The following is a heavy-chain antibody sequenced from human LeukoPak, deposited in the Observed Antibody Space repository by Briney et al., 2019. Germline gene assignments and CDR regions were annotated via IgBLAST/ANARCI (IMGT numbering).Heavy chain of an antibody. J-gene: IGHJ4*02. CDR1: GFTFSSYS. Sequence: GGSLRLSCAASGFTFSSYSMNWVRQAPGKGLEWVSFISSRSSYIYYADSVKGRFTIFRDNSKNTLYLQMNSLRAEDTAVYYCAKDRYYDILTGQSLDYWGQGTLVTVSS. D-gene: IGHD3-9*01. CDR3: AKDRYYDILTGQSLDY. CDR2: ISSRSSYI. V-gene: IGHV3-21*01.